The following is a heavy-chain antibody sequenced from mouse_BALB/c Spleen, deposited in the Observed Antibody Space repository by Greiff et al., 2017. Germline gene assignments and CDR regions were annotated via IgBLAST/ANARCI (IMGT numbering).Heavy chain of an antibody. CDR1: GYTFTSYN. CDR2: IYPGNGDT. Sequence: QVQLQQPGAELVKPGASVKMSCKASGYTFTSYNMHWVKQTPGQGLEWIGAIYPGNGDTSYNQKFKGKATLTADKSSSTAYMQLSSLTSEDSAVYYCARLNYGNFAMDYWGQGTSVTVSS. J-gene: IGHJ4*01. V-gene: IGHV1-12*01. D-gene: IGHD2-1*01. CDR3: ARLNYGNFAMDY.